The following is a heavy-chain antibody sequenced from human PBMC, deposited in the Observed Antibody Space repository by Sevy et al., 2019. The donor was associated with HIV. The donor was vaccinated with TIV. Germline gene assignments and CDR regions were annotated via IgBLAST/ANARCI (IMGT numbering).Heavy chain of an antibody. CDR2: IKQDGSEK. Sequence: GGSLRLSCAASGFTFSSHWMSWVRQAPGKGLEWVANIKQDGSEKYYVDPVKGRFTISRDNAKNSLSLQMNSLRAEDTAVYHCARDSGGIGMDVWGQGTTVTVSS. CDR1: GFTFSSHW. J-gene: IGHJ6*02. V-gene: IGHV3-7*01. D-gene: IGHD6-13*01. CDR3: ARDSGGIGMDV.